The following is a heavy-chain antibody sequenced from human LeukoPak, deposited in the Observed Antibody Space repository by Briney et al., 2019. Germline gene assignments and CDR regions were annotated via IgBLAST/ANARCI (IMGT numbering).Heavy chain of an antibody. Sequence: SVKVSCKASGGTFSSYAISWVRQAPGQGLEWMAEIIPLFGTSNYAQKFQGRVTITADESTSTAYMELSSLTSEDTAVYYCARVHSSGYYSNWYFVHWGRGTLVTVSS. CDR2: IIPLFGTS. J-gene: IGHJ2*01. D-gene: IGHD3-22*01. CDR3: ARVHSSGYYSNWYFVH. V-gene: IGHV1-69*13. CDR1: GGTFSSYA.